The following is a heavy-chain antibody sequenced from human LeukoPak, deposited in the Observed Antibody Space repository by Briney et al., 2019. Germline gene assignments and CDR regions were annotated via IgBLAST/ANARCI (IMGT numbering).Heavy chain of an antibody. CDR2: INHSGST. CDR3: ARHIWSGYFDWHHAFDI. Sequence: SETQSLTCAVYGGSFSGYYWSWIRQPPGKGLEWIGEINHSGSTNYNPSLKSRVTISVDTSKNQFSLKLSSVTAADTAVYYCARHIWSGYFDWHHAFDIWGQGTMVTVSS. D-gene: IGHD3-9*01. CDR1: GGSFSGYY. J-gene: IGHJ3*02. V-gene: IGHV4-34*01.